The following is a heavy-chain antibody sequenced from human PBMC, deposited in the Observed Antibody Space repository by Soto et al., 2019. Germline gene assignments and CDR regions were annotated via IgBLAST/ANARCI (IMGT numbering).Heavy chain of an antibody. J-gene: IGHJ1*01. CDR1: GYTFTSYA. CDR2: INAGNGNT. D-gene: IGHD6-19*01. V-gene: IGHV1-3*01. Sequence: QVQLVQSGAEVKKPGASVKVSCKASGYTFTSYAMHWVRQAPGQRLEWMGWINAGNGNTKYSQKFQGRVTITRDTSASTAYMELSSLRSEDTAVYYCARDYRRRSGWYSPEYFQHWGQGTLVTVSS. CDR3: ARDYRRRSGWYSPEYFQH.